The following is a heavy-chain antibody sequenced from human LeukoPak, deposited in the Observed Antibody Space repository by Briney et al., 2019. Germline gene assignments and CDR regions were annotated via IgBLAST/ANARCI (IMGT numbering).Heavy chain of an antibody. D-gene: IGHD2-2*01. V-gene: IGHV1-69*04. CDR1: GGTFSSYA. J-gene: IGHJ4*02. CDR2: IIPILGIA. Sequence: SVKVSCKASGGTFSSYAISWVRQAPGQGLEWMGRIIPILGIANYAQKFQGRVTITADKSTSTAYMELSSLRSEDTAVYYCASFEDCSSTSCYPDYWGQGTLVTVSS. CDR3: ASFEDCSSTSCYPDY.